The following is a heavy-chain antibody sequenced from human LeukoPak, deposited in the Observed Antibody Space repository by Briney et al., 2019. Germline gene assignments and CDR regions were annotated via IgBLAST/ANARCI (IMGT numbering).Heavy chain of an antibody. CDR3: ARALYYYGSGKEYYFDY. CDR1: GGSISSYY. V-gene: IGHV4-59*01. CDR2: IYYSGST. D-gene: IGHD3-10*01. Sequence: SETLSLTCTVSGGSISSYYWSWIRQPPGKGLEWIGYIYYSGSTNYNPSLKSRVTISVDTSKNQFSLKLSSVTAADTAVYYCARALYYYGSGKEYYFDYWGQGTLVTVSS. J-gene: IGHJ4*02.